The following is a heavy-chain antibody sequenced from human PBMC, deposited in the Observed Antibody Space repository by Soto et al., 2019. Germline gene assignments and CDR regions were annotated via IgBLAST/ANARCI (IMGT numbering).Heavy chain of an antibody. CDR3: AREPIAVAASDAFDI. CDR1: GFTFSSYS. V-gene: IGHV3-21*01. J-gene: IGHJ3*02. Sequence: PGGSLRLSCAASGFTFSSYSMNWVRQAPGKGLEWVSSISSSSSYIYYADSVKGRFTISRDNAKDSLYLQMNSLRAEDTALYYCAREPIAVAASDAFDIWGQGTMVTVS. D-gene: IGHD6-19*01. CDR2: ISSSSSYI.